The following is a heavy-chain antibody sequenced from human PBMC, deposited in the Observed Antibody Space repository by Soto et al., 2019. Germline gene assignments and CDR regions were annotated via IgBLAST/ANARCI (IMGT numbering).Heavy chain of an antibody. Sequence: QVQLVQSGTEVKKPGSSVKVSCKASGGSLSTNPISWVRQAPGQGLEWMGGTGSGTGPGNHAQKFQGRLTVTADKSTSTAYIELTNPSSEATAVYYCARRDSGGFYRFFDSWGQGTLVTVSS. J-gene: IGHJ4*02. D-gene: IGHD2-15*01. CDR1: GGSLSTNP. CDR3: ARRDSGGFYRFFDS. V-gene: IGHV1-69*06. CDR2: TGSGTGPG.